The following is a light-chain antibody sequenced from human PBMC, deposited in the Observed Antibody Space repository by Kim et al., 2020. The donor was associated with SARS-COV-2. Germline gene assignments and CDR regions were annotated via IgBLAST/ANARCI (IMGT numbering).Light chain of an antibody. Sequence: VDPGKTATITCGGDNIGAKRVHWYQQKPGQAPVVVIYYDSGRPSGIPERFSGSNSGNTATLTISRVEAVDEAEYYCQVWDRTSDRVFGGGTKLTVL. CDR2: YDS. V-gene: IGLV3-21*04. CDR3: QVWDRTSDRV. CDR1: NIGAKR. J-gene: IGLJ3*02.